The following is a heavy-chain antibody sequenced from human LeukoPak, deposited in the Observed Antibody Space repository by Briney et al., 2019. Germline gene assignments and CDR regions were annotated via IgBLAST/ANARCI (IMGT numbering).Heavy chain of an antibody. Sequence: PGGSLRLSCAASGFTFSSYEMNLVRQAPGKGLEWVSYISSSGSIIYYVDSVKGRFTISRDNAKNSLYLQINSLRAEDTAVYYCARELPAYGGYDGSGYLDYWGQGTLVTVSS. CDR2: ISSSGSII. D-gene: IGHD3-22*01. CDR1: GFTFSSYE. CDR3: ARELPAYGGYDGSGYLDY. V-gene: IGHV3-48*03. J-gene: IGHJ4*02.